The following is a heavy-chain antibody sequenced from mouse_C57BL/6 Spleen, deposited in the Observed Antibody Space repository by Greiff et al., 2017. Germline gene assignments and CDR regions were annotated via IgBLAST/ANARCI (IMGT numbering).Heavy chain of an antibody. D-gene: IGHD2-5*01. CDR3: ARGSNYVRGAMDY. CDR2: ISYDGSN. Sequence: EVQLVESGPGLVKPSQSLSLTCSVTGYSITSGYYWNWIRQFPGNKLEWMGYISYDGSNNYNPSLKNRISITRDTSKNQFFLKLNSVTTEDTATYYCARGSNYVRGAMDYWGQGTSVTVSS. J-gene: IGHJ4*01. CDR1: GYSITSGYY. V-gene: IGHV3-6*01.